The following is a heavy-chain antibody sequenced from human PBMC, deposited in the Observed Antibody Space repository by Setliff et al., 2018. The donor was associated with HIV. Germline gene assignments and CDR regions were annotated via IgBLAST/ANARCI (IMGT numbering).Heavy chain of an antibody. V-gene: IGHV1-18*01. J-gene: IGHJ3*02. CDR1: GYTLRRHG. CDR3: ARDTPVGAFDI. Sequence: GASVKVSCKASGYTLRRHGISWVRQAPGQGLEWMGWISAYNGNTNYAQKFRGRVTLTTDTSTSTAYMELRSLRSDDTAVYYCARDTPVGAFDIWGQGTMVTVS. CDR2: ISAYNGNT.